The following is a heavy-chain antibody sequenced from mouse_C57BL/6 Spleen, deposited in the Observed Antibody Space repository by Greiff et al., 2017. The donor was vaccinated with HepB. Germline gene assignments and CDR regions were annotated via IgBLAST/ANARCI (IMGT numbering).Heavy chain of an antibody. V-gene: IGHV5-17*01. CDR1: GFTFSDYG. D-gene: IGHD3-2*02. CDR3: AREAFHYAMDY. CDR2: ISSGSSTI. J-gene: IGHJ4*01. Sequence: EVKLVESGGGLVKPGGSLKLSCAASGFTFSDYGMHWVRQAPEKGLEWVAYISSGSSTIYYADTVKGRFTISRDNAKNTLFLQMTGLRSEDTAMYYCAREAFHYAMDYWGQGTSVTVSS.